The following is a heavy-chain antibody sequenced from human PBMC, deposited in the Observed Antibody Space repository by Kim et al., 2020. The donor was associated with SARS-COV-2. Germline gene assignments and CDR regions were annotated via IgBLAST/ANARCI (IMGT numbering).Heavy chain of an antibody. D-gene: IGHD6-6*01. CDR2: INSDTGVT. CDR3: VREGRASASLDY. Sequence: ASVKVSCKASGYTFIDYYMHWVRQAPGQGLEWMGWINSDTGVTNYLQKLQGRVAMTRDAAISTAYMELNRLTSDDTAMYYFVREGRASASLDYWGLGTLVTVSS. CDR1: GYTFIDYY. J-gene: IGHJ4*02. V-gene: IGHV1-2*02.